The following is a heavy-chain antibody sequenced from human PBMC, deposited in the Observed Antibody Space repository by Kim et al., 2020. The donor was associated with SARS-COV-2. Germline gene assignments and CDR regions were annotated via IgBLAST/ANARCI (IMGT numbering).Heavy chain of an antibody. V-gene: IGHV1-2*02. D-gene: IGHD3-3*01. CDR2: RGAT. CDR3: ARRDFYDF. J-gene: IGHJ4*02. Sequence: RGATNYAQKFQGRVTLTRDTSITTAYMELNRLTSDDTAVYFCARRDFYDFWGQGTLVTVSS.